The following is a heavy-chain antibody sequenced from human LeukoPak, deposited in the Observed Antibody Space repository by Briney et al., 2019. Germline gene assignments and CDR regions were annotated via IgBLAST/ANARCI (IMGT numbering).Heavy chain of an antibody. CDR1: GFTFSSHG. CDR2: ISYGGSSK. CDR3: AKRRTADTAMVTHDYGMDV. Sequence: PGRSLRLSCAASGFTFSSHGMHWVRQAPGKGLEWVAYISYGGSSKYYKDSVNGGFNLSRDNSKSTGYLQMNSLRAEDTAVYYCAKRRTADTAMVTHDYGMDVWGQGTTVIVSS. D-gene: IGHD5-18*01. J-gene: IGHJ6*02. V-gene: IGHV3-30*18.